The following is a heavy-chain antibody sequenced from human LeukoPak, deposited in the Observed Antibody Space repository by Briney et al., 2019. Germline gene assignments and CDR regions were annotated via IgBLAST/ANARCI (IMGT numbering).Heavy chain of an antibody. CDR3: ARGGPSLYQLPRRRGVSSYYYRDV. Sequence: GASVKVSCKASGYTFTSYDINWVRQAPGQGLEWMGWMNPNSGNTGYAQKFQGRVTITRNTSISTAYMELSSLRSEDTAVYYCARGGPSLYQLPRRRGVSSYYYRDVWGKGTTVTVSS. D-gene: IGHD2-2*01. CDR2: MNPNSGNT. J-gene: IGHJ6*03. CDR1: GYTFTSYD. V-gene: IGHV1-8*03.